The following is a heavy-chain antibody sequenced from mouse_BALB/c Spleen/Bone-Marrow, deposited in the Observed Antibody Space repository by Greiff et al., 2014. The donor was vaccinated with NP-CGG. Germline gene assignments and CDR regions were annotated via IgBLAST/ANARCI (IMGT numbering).Heavy chain of an antibody. D-gene: IGHD1-1*01. J-gene: IGHJ2*01. V-gene: IGHV1-67*01. CDR2: ISTYSGNT. Sequence: QVQLKESGPELVRPGVSVKLSCKGSGYTFTAYAMHWVKQSHAKSLEWIGLISTYSGNTHYNQNFKGKATMTVGKSSSTAYVELARLTSEDSAIYYCARNFYGSSYFDYWGQGTTLTVSS. CDR3: ARNFYGSSYFDY. CDR1: GYTFTAYA.